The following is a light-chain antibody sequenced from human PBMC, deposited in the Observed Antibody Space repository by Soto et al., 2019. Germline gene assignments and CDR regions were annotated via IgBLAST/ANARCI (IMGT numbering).Light chain of an antibody. V-gene: IGKV1-5*03. Sequence: DIQMTQSPSTLSASVGDRVTITCRASQSVSSWLAWYQQKPGKAPNLLIYKASNLQSGVPSRFSGSGSGTEFTLTISSLQHDDVASYYCQQYNGDSTFGGGTKVEIK. CDR2: KAS. CDR3: QQYNGDST. CDR1: QSVSSW. J-gene: IGKJ4*01.